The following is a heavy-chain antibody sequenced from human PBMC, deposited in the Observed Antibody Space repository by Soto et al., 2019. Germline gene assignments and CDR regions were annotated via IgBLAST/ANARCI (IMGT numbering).Heavy chain of an antibody. J-gene: IGHJ4*02. V-gene: IGHV3-23*01. D-gene: IGHD3-10*01. CDR3: AKKVNSGSGSQFFDY. CDR2: FRSGGDDDTT. CDR1: GFTFSSYS. Sequence: GGSLRLSCAASGFTFSSYSMSWVRQAPGKGLEWVSGFRSGGDDDTTYYADSVRGRFTISRDNSKNTLFLQMNGLRAEDTAIYYCAKKVNSGSGSQFFDYWGQGTLVTVSS.